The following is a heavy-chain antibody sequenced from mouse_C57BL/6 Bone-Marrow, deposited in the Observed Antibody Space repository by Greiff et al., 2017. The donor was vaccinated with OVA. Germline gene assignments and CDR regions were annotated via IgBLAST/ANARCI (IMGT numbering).Heavy chain of an antibody. J-gene: IGHJ2*01. CDR1: GYTFTSYG. Sequence: QVQLKQSGAELARPGASVKLSCKASGYTFTSYGISWVKQRTGQGLEWIGEIYPRSGNTYYNEKFKGKATLTADKSSSTAYMELRSLTSEDSAVYFCARTHYLLGFDYWGQGTTLTVSS. CDR3: ARTHYLLGFDY. CDR2: IYPRSGNT. V-gene: IGHV1-81*01. D-gene: IGHD5-1*01.